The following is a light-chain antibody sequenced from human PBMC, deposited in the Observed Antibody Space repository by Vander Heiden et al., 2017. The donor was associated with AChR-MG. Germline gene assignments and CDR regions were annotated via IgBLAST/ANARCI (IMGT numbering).Light chain of an antibody. CDR1: ALPKQY. CDR3: QSADRSGTYTVV. CDR2: KDS. J-gene: IGLJ2*01. V-gene: IGLV3-25*02. Sequence: SYELTQPPSVSVSPGQTARIPCPGDALPKQYDYWYQQKPGQATWRVIYKDSERHSGIPERFSGSSSGTTVTLTISGVQAEEEADYYCQSADRSGTYTVVFGGGTKRTVL.